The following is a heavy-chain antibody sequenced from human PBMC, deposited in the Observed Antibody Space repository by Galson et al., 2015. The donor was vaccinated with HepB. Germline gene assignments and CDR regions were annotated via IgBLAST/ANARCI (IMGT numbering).Heavy chain of an antibody. CDR1: GFTFSSYA. J-gene: IGHJ3*02. V-gene: IGHV3-23*01. Sequence: SLRLSCAASGFTFSSYAMSWVRQAPGKGLEWVSAISGSGGSTYYADSVKGRFTISRDNSKNTLYLQMNSLRAEGTAVYYCAKGVGYSSSWYTEDAFDIWGQGTMVTVSS. CDR2: ISGSGGST. CDR3: AKGVGYSSSWYTEDAFDI. D-gene: IGHD6-13*01.